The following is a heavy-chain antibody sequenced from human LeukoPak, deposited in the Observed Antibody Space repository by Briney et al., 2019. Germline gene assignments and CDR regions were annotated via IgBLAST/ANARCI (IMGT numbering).Heavy chain of an antibody. V-gene: IGHV3-23*01. CDR3: AKDPRPIAVAAYFDY. Sequence: GGSLRLSCAASGFTFSSYAMSWVRQAPGKGLEWVSGISGSGGGSGGSTYYADSVKGRFTISRDNSKNTLYLQMNSLRAEDTAVYCCAKDPRPIAVAAYFDYWGQGTLVTVSS. D-gene: IGHD6-19*01. CDR2: ISGSGGGSGGST. J-gene: IGHJ4*02. CDR1: GFTFSSYA.